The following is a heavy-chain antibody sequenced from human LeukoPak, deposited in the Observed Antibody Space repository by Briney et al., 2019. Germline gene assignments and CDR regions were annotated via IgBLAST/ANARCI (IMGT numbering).Heavy chain of an antibody. J-gene: IGHJ4*02. CDR3: ARRGGSYYYFDY. V-gene: IGHV5-51*01. Sequence: GESLQISCKGSGYSFTSYWIGWLRPMPGKGLEWMGIIYPDDSDTRYSPSFQGQVTISADKSISTAYLQWSGLKASDTAIYYCARRGGSYYYFDYWGQGTLVTVSS. CDR2: IYPDDSDT. D-gene: IGHD1-26*01. CDR1: GYSFTSYW.